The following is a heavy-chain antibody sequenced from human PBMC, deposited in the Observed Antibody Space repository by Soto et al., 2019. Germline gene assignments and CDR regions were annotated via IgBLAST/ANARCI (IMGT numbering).Heavy chain of an antibody. J-gene: IGHJ6*02. CDR1: GGTFSGYA. V-gene: IGHV1-69*12. CDR2: IIPMFGTA. Sequence: QVHLVQSGAEVKKPGSSVKVSCKASGGTFSGYAINWVRQAPGQGLEWMGGIIPMFGTANYAQKFQGRVTISADESTRTAYMELGSLRSENTAVYYCARDLAAGPAPKPYYGLDVWGQGTTVTVSS. D-gene: IGHD6-13*01. CDR3: ARDLAAGPAPKPYYGLDV.